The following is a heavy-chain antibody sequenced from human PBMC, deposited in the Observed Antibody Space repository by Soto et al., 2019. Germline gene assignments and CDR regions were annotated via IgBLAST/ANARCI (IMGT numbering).Heavy chain of an antibody. Sequence: GRALRVYCVAPGFDFKTNGMHWGRHSPGKGLVGVAVIGFDGPNIHSSHSVRGRFSISSDDSENTVSLQMKSLSVEDTDLYNYLRTACVINRCSGRGVRWGQGTLVTVSS. D-gene: IGHD1-1*01. V-gene: IGHV3-33*06. J-gene: IGHJ4*02. CDR2: IGFDGPNI. CDR1: GFDFKTNG. CDR3: LRTACVINRCSGRGVR.